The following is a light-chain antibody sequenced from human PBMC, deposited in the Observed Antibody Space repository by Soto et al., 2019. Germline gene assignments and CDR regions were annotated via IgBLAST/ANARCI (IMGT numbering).Light chain of an antibody. J-gene: IGKJ5*01. CDR2: RAS. CDR1: QSVGSL. V-gene: IGKV3-15*01. Sequence: EIVLTQSPATLSVSPVEVATLSCRSSQSVGSLLAWYQQKPGQAPRLLIYRASTRAAGLPDRFSGSGSETDFTLTISSLQSEDFAVYYCQQYNNWPITFGQGTRLEIK. CDR3: QQYNNWPIT.